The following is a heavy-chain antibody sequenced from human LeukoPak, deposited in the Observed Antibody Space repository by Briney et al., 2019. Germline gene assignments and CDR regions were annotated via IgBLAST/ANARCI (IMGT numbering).Heavy chain of an antibody. Sequence: ASVKVSCKASGYTFTGYYMHWVRQAPGQGLEWMGWINPNSGGTNYAQKFQGWVTMTRDTSISTAYMELSSLKSDDTAMYYCARSPFLEYLEPTYMDVWGKGTSVIVSS. CDR2: INPNSGGT. V-gene: IGHV1-2*04. D-gene: IGHD3-3*02. CDR1: GYTFTGYY. CDR3: ARSPFLEYLEPTYMDV. J-gene: IGHJ6*03.